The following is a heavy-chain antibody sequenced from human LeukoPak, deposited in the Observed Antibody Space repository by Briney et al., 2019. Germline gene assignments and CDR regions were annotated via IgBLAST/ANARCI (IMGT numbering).Heavy chain of an antibody. J-gene: IGHJ3*01. CDR1: GFTFSDYY. CDR2: MYYTGRS. V-gene: IGHV4-59*08. CDR3: ARHGGATMVEEILHAFDV. Sequence: PGGSLRLSCAASGFTFSDYYMSWIRQSPGKGLEWIGYMYYTGRSGYSPSLKSRLTMSIDTSRNQFSLRLTSVTAADTAVYYCARHGGATMVEEILHAFDVWGQGTVVTVSS. D-gene: IGHD3-10*02.